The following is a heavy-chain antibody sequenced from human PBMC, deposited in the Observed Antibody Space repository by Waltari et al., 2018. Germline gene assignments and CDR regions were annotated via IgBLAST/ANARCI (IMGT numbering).Heavy chain of an antibody. Sequence: QVQLQESGPGLVKPSQTLSLTCTVSGGSISSGGYYWSWIRQHPGKGLEWIGYTYYSGSTSYNPCLKIRVTISVDTSKNQFSLKLSSVTAADTAVYYCARSPSGYDERGYYFDYWGQGTLVTVSS. J-gene: IGHJ4*02. CDR3: ARSPSGYDERGYYFDY. CDR2: TYYSGST. CDR1: GGSISSGGYY. D-gene: IGHD5-12*01. V-gene: IGHV4-31*03.